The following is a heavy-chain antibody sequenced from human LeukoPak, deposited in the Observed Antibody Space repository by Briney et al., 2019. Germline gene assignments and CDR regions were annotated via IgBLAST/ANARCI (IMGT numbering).Heavy chain of an antibody. Sequence: GASVTVSCKASGYTFTSYGISWVRQAPGQGLEWMGWISAYNGNTNYAQKLQGRVTMTTDTSTSTAYMELRSLRSDDTAVYYCARGGLGYCSSTSCYTHLNWFDPWGQGTLVTVSS. CDR2: ISAYNGNT. CDR3: ARGGLGYCSSTSCYTHLNWFDP. J-gene: IGHJ5*02. CDR1: GYTFTSYG. D-gene: IGHD2-2*02. V-gene: IGHV1-18*01.